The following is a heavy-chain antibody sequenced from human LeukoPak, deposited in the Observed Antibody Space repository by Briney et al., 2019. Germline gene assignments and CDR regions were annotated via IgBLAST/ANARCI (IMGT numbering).Heavy chain of an antibody. V-gene: IGHV1-18*01. D-gene: IGHD1-26*01. CDR2: ISAYNGNT. Sequence: ASVKVSCRASGYTFTSYGISWVRQAPGQGLEWMGWISAYNGNTNYAQKLQGRVTMTTDTSTSTAYMELRSLRSDDTAVYYCAREKHREPLEGYYYYGMDVWGQGTTVTVSS. J-gene: IGHJ6*02. CDR1: GYTFTSYG. CDR3: AREKHREPLEGYYYYGMDV.